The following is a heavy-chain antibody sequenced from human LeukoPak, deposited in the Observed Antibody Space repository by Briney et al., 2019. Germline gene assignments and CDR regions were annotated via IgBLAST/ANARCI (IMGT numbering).Heavy chain of an antibody. Sequence: SETLSLTCTVSGGSISSYYWNWIRQPPGKGLEWIGYIYYSGSTNYNPSLRSRVTISVDTSKNQFSLKLSSVTAADTAVYYCARGGWYPESFQHWGQGALVTVSS. CDR1: GGSISSYY. CDR3: ARGGWYPESFQH. V-gene: IGHV4-59*01. CDR2: IYYSGST. D-gene: IGHD6-19*01. J-gene: IGHJ1*01.